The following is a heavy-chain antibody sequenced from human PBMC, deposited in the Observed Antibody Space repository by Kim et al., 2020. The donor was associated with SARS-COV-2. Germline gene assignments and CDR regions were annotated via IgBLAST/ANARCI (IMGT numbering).Heavy chain of an antibody. V-gene: IGHV4-59*08. CDR3: ATSENLLPYYFDY. J-gene: IGHJ4*02. CDR1: GGSISSYY. Sequence: SETLSLTCTVSGGSISSYYWSWIRQPPGKGLEWIGYIYYSGSTNYNPSLKSRVTISVDTSKNQFSLKLSSVTAADTAVYYCATSENLLPYYFDYWGQGTLVTVSS. CDR2: IYYSGST.